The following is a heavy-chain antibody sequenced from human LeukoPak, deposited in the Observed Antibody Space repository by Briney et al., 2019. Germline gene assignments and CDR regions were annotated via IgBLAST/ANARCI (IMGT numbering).Heavy chain of an antibody. D-gene: IGHD3-22*01. V-gene: IGHV3-33*01. CDR1: GFTFSSYG. CDR2: IWYDGSNK. Sequence: GGSLRLSCAASGFTFSSYGMHWVRQAPGKGLEWVAVIWYDGSNKYYADSVKGRFTISRDNSKNTLYLQMNSLRAEDTAVYYCARDREYYYDSSGYLDYWGQGILVTVSS. CDR3: ARDREYYYDSSGYLDY. J-gene: IGHJ4*02.